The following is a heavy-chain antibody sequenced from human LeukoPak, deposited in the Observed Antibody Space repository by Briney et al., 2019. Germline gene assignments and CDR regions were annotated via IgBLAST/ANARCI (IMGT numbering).Heavy chain of an antibody. Sequence: GGSLRLSCAASGFTFSSFYMTWVRQVPGKGLEWVATIKQDGSDKHYVDSVKGRFIISRDNAKNSLYLQMNSLRAEDTAVYYCARTTILDYWGQGTLVTVSS. CDR2: IKQDGSDK. CDR1: GFTFSSFY. D-gene: IGHD4-17*01. J-gene: IGHJ4*02. V-gene: IGHV3-7*01. CDR3: ARTTILDY.